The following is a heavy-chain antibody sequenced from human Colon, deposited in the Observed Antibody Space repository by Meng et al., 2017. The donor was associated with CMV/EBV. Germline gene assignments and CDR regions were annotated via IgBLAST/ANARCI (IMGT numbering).Heavy chain of an antibody. D-gene: IGHD1-26*01. J-gene: IGHJ4*02. CDR2: INYSGST. CDR1: GESFSHYY. CDR3: ATSRPDAWELLAY. V-gene: IGHV4-34*01. Sequence: CAVFGESFSHYYWSWISQPPGKGLEWIGEINYSGSTYSNPSLKSRVTISVDTSKNQFSLKLSSVTAADTAVYYCATSRPDAWELLAYWGQGTLVTVSS.